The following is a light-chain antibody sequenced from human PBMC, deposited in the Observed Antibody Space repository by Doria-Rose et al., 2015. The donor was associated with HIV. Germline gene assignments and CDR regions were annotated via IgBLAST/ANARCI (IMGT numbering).Light chain of an antibody. CDR1: SSDVGSYNL. J-gene: IGLJ2*01. CDR2: EVT. V-gene: IGLV2-23*02. Sequence: QSVLTQPASVPGSPGQSITVPCTGTSSDVGSYNLVSWYQHHPGKAPKLIIYEVTKRPSGVSNRFSGSKSGNTASLTISGLQAEDEADYYCCSYASSSTVFGGGTKLTVL. CDR3: CSYASSSTV.